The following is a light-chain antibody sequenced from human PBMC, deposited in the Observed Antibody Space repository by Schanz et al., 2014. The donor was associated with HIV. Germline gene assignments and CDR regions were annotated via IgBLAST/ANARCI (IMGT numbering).Light chain of an antibody. J-gene: IGKJ1*01. Sequence: EIVLTQSPGTLSLSPGERATLSCRASQSVSANLAWYQQKPGQAPRLLIYGTSTRATGIPARFSGSGSGTDFTLTISSLQPEDFAVYYCQQYGSSPWTFGQGTKVEIK. V-gene: IGKV3-20*01. CDR1: QSVSAN. CDR3: QQYGSSPWT. CDR2: GTS.